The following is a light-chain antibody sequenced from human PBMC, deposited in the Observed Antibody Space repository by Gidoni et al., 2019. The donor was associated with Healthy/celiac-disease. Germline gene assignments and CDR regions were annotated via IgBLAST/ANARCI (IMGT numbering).Light chain of an antibody. CDR2: DSS. CDR1: QDISNY. J-gene: IGKJ3*01. V-gene: IGKV1-33*01. CDR3: QQYDNLPLFT. Sequence: DIQMTQSPSSLSASVGDRVTITCQASQDISNYLNWYQQKPGKAPKLLIYDSSNLEIGVTPRFSGSGSGTDFTFTISSLQPEDIASYYCQQYDNLPLFTFGPGTKVDIK.